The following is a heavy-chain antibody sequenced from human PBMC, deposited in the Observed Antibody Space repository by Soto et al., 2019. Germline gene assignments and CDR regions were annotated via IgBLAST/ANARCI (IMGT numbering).Heavy chain of an antibody. D-gene: IGHD2-15*01. CDR3: ARHTPAISISDH. CDR2: IYYSGST. Sequence: LSLTCTVSGGSISSSSYYWGWIRQPPGKGLEWIGSIYYSGSTYYNPSLKSRVTISVDTSKNQFSQKLSSVTAADTAVYYCARHTPAISISDHWGQGTLVTVSS. CDR1: GGSISSSSYY. V-gene: IGHV4-39*01. J-gene: IGHJ4*02.